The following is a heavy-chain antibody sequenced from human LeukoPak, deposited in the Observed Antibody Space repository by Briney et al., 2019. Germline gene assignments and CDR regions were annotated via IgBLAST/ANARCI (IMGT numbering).Heavy chain of an antibody. CDR2: ISGSGGST. CDR1: GFTVSSNY. J-gene: IGHJ4*02. V-gene: IGHV3-23*01. CDR3: AKDLGVPAATLFDY. D-gene: IGHD2-2*01. Sequence: GGSLRLSCAASGFTVSSNYMSWVRQAPGKGLEWVSAISGSGGSTYYADSVKGRFTISRDNSKNTLYLQMNSLRAEDTAVYYCAKDLGVPAATLFDYWGQGTLVTVSS.